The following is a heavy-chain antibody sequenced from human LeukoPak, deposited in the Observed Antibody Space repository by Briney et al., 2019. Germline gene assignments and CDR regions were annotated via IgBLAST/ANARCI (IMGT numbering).Heavy chain of an antibody. D-gene: IGHD3-3*01. J-gene: IGHJ4*02. Sequence: SQTLSLTCAISGDSVSRDSIAWNWIRQSPSRGLEWLGRTYYKSAWYNDYAVSVKGRIIINPDTSKNQFSLKLNSVTAADTAVYYCARDLFFLRWGQGTLVTVSS. CDR2: TYYKSAWYN. CDR3: ARDLFFLR. CDR1: GDSVSRDSIA. V-gene: IGHV6-1*01.